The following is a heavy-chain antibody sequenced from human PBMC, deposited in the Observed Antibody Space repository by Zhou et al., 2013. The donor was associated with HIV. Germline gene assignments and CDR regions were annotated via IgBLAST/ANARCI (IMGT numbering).Heavy chain of an antibody. CDR3: ARDGVMTGDGSYYYYSGMDV. D-gene: IGHD7-27*01. V-gene: IGHV1-18*01. CDR2: ISSYKGNK. Sequence: QVQLVQSGAEVKKPGASVKVSCQASGYTFTGYYMHWVRQAPGQGLEWMGWISSYKGNKNYAQKFQGRVTMTTDTSTSTIYMELRSLRSDDTAVYYCARDGVMTGDGSYYYYSGMDVWAKGPRSPSP. J-gene: IGHJ6*02. CDR1: GYTFTGYY.